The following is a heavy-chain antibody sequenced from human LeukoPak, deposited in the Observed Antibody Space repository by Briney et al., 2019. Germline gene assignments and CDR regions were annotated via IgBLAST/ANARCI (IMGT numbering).Heavy chain of an antibody. CDR1: GGSFSGYY. Sequence: SETLSLTCAVYGGSFSGYYWSWIRQPPEKGLEWIGEVNRSGGTNYNPSLKSRVTISVDTSKNQFSLKLNSVTAADTAIYYCARDSGTTGEVKFDPWGQGILVTVSS. CDR2: VNRSGGT. D-gene: IGHD3-10*01. J-gene: IGHJ5*02. V-gene: IGHV4-34*01. CDR3: ARDSGTTGEVKFDP.